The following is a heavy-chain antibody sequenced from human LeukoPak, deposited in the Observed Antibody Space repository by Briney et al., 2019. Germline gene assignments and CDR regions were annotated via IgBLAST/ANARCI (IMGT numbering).Heavy chain of an antibody. J-gene: IGHJ4*02. CDR3: ARGLYGAHVD. CDR1: GFTFSSHW. D-gene: IGHD4/OR15-4a*01. CDR2: INSDGSST. V-gene: IGHV3-74*01. Sequence: GGSLRLSCAASGFTFSSHWTYWVRQGPGKGLVWVSRINSDGSSTSYADSVKGRFTISRDNAKNTLYLQMNSLRVEDTAIYYCARGLYGAHVDWGQGTLVTVSA.